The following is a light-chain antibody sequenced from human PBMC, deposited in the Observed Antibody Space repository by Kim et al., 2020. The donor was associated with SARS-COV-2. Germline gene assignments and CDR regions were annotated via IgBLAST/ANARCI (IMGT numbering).Light chain of an antibody. CDR1: SNIVGNQG. CDR2: RNN. Sequence: QAGLTQPPSVSKGLRQTATLTCTGNSNIVGNQGAAWLQQHQGHPPKLLSYRNNNRPSGISERFSASRSGNTASLTITGLQPEDEADYYCSALDSSLSAPGVFGGGTKLTVL. J-gene: IGLJ3*02. V-gene: IGLV10-54*02. CDR3: SALDSSLSAPGV.